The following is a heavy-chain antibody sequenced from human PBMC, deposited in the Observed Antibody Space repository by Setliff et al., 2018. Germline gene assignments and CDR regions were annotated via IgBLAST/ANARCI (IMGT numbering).Heavy chain of an antibody. D-gene: IGHD3-22*01. V-gene: IGHV1-18*01. CDR1: GYTSINYG. CDR2: ISGSTDNT. CDR3: VRGQGPRTVVAIPFDH. J-gene: IGHJ4*02. Sequence: GASVKVSCKASGYTSINYGISWVRQAPGQGLEWMGWISGSTDNTNYAQKFQGRVTMTTDTSTSTAYMELTSLTSDDTALYYCVRGQGPRTVVAIPFDHWGQGTLVTVSS.